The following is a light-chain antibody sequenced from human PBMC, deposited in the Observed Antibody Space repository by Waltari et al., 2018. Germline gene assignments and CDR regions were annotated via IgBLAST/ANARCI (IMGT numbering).Light chain of an antibody. CDR3: QQYYSTPWT. J-gene: IGKJ1*01. V-gene: IGKV4-1*01. Sequence: DIVMTQSPDSLAVSLGERATINCKSSQSVLYSSNNKNYLAWYQQKPGQPPKLLIYWASNRESGVPDRISGSGSGTDSTLTISSLQAEDVAVYYCQQYYSTPWTFGQGTKVEIK. CDR1: QSVLYSSNNKNY. CDR2: WAS.